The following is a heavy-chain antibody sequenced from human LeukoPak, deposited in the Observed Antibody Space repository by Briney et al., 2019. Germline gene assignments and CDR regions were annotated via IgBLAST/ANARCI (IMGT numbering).Heavy chain of an antibody. V-gene: IGHV1-2*02. D-gene: IGHD3-16*01. J-gene: IGHJ4*02. CDR3: ARDGGLDY. CDR1: GYTFSDYY. CDR2: INPNSGDA. Sequence: ASVKVSCKASGYTFSDYYMHWVRQAPGQGLEWMGWINPNSGDANYAQKFQGRVTMTRDTSIGTVYMELSRLRSDDTAVYYCARDGGLDYWGQGTLVTVSS.